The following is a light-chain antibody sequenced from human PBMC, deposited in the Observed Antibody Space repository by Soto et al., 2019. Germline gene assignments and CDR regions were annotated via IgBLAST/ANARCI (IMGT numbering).Light chain of an antibody. CDR3: QQSDSNPWT. V-gene: IGKV1-39*01. CDR2: GVS. Sequence: GDRVTITCRASQSIGSDLNWYQQKPGKAPKLLIYGVSTLQSGVPPRFSGSGSGTDFTLAISSLQPEDSAIYYCQQSDSNPWTFGQGTKVEIK. CDR1: QSIGSD. J-gene: IGKJ1*01.